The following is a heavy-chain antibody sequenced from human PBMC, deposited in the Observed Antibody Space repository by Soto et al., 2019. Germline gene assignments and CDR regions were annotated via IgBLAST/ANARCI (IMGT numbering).Heavy chain of an antibody. J-gene: IGHJ4*02. CDR2: ISSSSSTT. CDR3: ARVAPSTSGWVLAFNYADY. Sequence: GGRRRRSGAASGFILSSYNMNWVRQAPGKGLEWVSYISSSSSTTYYADSVKGRFTISRDNAKNSLYLQMNSLRAEDTAVYYCARVAPSTSGWVLAFNYADYWGQGTRVTVSS. D-gene: IGHD6-19*01. CDR1: GFILSSYN. V-gene: IGHV3-48*01.